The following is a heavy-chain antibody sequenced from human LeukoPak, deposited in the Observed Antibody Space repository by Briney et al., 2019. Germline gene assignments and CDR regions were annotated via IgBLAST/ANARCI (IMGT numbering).Heavy chain of an antibody. CDR3: IRYYYDSSGYSVDY. D-gene: IGHD3-22*01. J-gene: IGHJ4*02. CDR2: IRNKASHYAT. V-gene: IGHV3-73*01. Sequence: GGSLRLSCATSGFTFSDSAMHWVRQASGKGLEWVGRIRNKASHYATAYAAAVKGWVTISRDDSKKTAFLQMNNLRIEDTAVYYCIRYYYDSSGYSVDYWGQGTLVTVSS. CDR1: GFTFSDSA.